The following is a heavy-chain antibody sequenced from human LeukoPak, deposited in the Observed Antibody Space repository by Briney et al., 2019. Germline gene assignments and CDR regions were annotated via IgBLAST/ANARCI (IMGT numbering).Heavy chain of an antibody. J-gene: IGHJ4*02. Sequence: SVKVSCKASGYTFTSYAMNRVRQAPGQGLEWMGGIIPISGTTNYAQKFQGRVTITADESTSTAYMEMSSLRSEDTAFYYCARGRYCSSASCPFDYWGQGTLVTVSS. CDR3: ARGRYCSSASCPFDY. CDR2: IIPISGTT. CDR1: GYTFTSYA. V-gene: IGHV1-69*13. D-gene: IGHD2-2*01.